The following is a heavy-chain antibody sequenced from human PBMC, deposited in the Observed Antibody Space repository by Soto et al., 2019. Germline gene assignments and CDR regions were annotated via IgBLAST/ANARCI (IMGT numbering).Heavy chain of an antibody. CDR3: VRGRASTTFYALDV. CDR2: ISAGGGGT. J-gene: IGHJ6*02. D-gene: IGHD2-2*01. V-gene: IGHV3-23*01. CDR1: GFTLTRSA. Sequence: PGGSLRLSCAGSGFTLTRSAVSWVRQAPGKGLEWVSGISAGGGGTYYADSVKGRFTISRDVAKNTVYLQMNGLRTEDTALYYCVRGRASTTFYALDVWGQGTTVTVSS.